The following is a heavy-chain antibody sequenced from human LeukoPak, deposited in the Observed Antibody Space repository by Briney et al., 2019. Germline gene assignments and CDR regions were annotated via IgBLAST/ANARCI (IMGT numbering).Heavy chain of an antibody. D-gene: IGHD4/OR15-4a*01. Sequence: ASVKVSCKASNYNFNSYGISWVRQAPGQGLELMGWISPYNGNTNYAQKVHDRFTMTADTSTNTVYMELRSLRSDDTAMYYCARKDYLMGFADYWGQGTLVTVSS. CDR1: NYNFNSYG. CDR3: ARKDYLMGFADY. V-gene: IGHV1-18*01. J-gene: IGHJ4*02. CDR2: ISPYNGNT.